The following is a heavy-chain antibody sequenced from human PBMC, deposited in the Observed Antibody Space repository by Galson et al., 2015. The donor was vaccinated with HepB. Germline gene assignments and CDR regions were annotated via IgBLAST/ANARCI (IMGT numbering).Heavy chain of an antibody. CDR2: IIPIFGTA. Sequence: SVKVSCKASGGTFSSYAISWVRQAPGQGLEWMGGIIPIFGTANYAQKFQGRVTITADESTSTAYMELSSLRSEDTAVYYCARDGVDSSGWEIGAFDIWGQGTMVTVSS. J-gene: IGHJ3*02. D-gene: IGHD6-19*01. V-gene: IGHV1-69*13. CDR1: GGTFSSYA. CDR3: ARDGVDSSGWEIGAFDI.